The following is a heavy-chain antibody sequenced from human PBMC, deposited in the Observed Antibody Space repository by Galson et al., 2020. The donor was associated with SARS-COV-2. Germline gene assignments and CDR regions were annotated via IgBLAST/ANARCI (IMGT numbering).Heavy chain of an antibody. V-gene: IGHV1-18*01. CDR1: GYTFTSYG. CDR3: ARGLLLWFGEAFSSPLGY. D-gene: IGHD3-10*01. Sequence: ASVKVSCKASGYTFTSYGISWVRQAPGQGLEWMGWISAYNGNTNYAQKLQGRVTMTTDTSTSTAYMELRSLRSDDTAVYYCARGLLLWFGEAFSSPLGYWGQGTLVTVSS. CDR2: ISAYNGNT. J-gene: IGHJ4*02.